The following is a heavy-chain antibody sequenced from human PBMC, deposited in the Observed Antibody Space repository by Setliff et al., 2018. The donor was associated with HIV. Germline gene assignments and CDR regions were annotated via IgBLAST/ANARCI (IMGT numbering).Heavy chain of an antibody. CDR2: TSWNSGSI. CDR3: VRDQGYDSDLYKFYFDS. D-gene: IGHD5-12*01. Sequence: SLRLSCAASGFTFDDYAMHWVRQAPGKGLEWVSGTSWNSGSIGYADSVKGRFTISRDNAKNSLYLQMNSLRAEDTALYYCVRDQGYDSDLYKFYFDSWGQGTLVTVSS. J-gene: IGHJ4*02. CDR1: GFTFDDYA. V-gene: IGHV3-9*01.